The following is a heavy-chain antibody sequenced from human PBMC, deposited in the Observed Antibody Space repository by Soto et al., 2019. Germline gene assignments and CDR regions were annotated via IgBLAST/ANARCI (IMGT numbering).Heavy chain of an antibody. Sequence: QVQLVQSGAEVKKPGSSVKVSCKASGGTFSSYAISWVRQAPGQGLEWMGGIIPIFGTANYAQKFQGRVTITADESTSTAYMELSSLRSEDTAVYYCARGRVDCSSTSCYFLPWFDPWGQGTLVTVSS. V-gene: IGHV1-69*01. CDR2: IIPIFGTA. J-gene: IGHJ5*02. CDR1: GGTFSSYA. D-gene: IGHD2-2*01. CDR3: ARGRVDCSSTSCYFLPWFDP.